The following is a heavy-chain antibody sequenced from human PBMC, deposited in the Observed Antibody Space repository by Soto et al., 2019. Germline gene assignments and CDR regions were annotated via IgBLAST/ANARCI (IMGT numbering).Heavy chain of an antibody. D-gene: IGHD2-15*01. Sequence: EVQLVESGGGLVQPGRSLRLSCAASGFTFGDYAMHWVRQAPGKGLEWVSSISWDSGAIGYADSVKGRFTISRDNALNSLYLQMISLRAEDRALYYCATAAGNVVVAYCYSAYMDAWGEGTTVTVPS. CDR2: ISWDSGAI. V-gene: IGHV3-9*01. J-gene: IGHJ6*03. CDR1: GFTFGDYA. CDR3: ATAAGNVVVAYCYSAYMDA.